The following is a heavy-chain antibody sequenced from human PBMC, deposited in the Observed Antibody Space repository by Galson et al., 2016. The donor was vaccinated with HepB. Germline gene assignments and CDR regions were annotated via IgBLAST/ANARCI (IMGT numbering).Heavy chain of an antibody. CDR2: IIPISGIA. V-gene: IGHV1-69*13. J-gene: IGHJ6*02. CDR1: GGTFKSYG. D-gene: IGHD1-1*01. Sequence: SVKVSCKASGGTFKSYGINWVRQAPGQGLEWLGGIIPISGIANYAQKFQARVTITADASTTTAYMEVSNLRSEDTAIYYCATGLEDYYYYGMDVWGLGTTVTVSS. CDR3: ATGLEDYYYYGMDV.